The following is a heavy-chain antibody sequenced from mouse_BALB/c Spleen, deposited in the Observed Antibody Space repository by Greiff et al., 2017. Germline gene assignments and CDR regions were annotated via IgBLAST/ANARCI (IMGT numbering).Heavy chain of an antibody. CDR2: ISSGSSTI. V-gene: IGHV5-17*02. Sequence: EVMLVESGGGLVQPGGSRKLSCAASGFTFSSFGMHWVRQAPEKGLEWVAYISSGSSTIYYADTVKGRFTISRDNPKNTLFLQMTSLRSDDTAMYYCARPNWAYAMDYWGQGTAVTVSS. CDR1: GFTFSSFG. D-gene: IGHD4-1*01. J-gene: IGHJ4*01. CDR3: ARPNWAYAMDY.